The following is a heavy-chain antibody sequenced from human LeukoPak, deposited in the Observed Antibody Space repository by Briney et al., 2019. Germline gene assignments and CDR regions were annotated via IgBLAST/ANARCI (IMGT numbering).Heavy chain of an antibody. CDR2: ISGSGGST. J-gene: IGHJ5*02. D-gene: IGHD6-19*01. V-gene: IGHV3-23*01. CDR3: AKVQSSGWDRGRFDP. Sequence: PGGSLRLSCAASGFTFSSYAMSWVRQAPGKGLEWVSAISGSGGSTYYADSVKGRFTISRDNSKNTLYLQMNSLRAEDTAVYYCAKVQSSGWDRGRFDPWGQGTLVTVSS. CDR1: GFTFSSYA.